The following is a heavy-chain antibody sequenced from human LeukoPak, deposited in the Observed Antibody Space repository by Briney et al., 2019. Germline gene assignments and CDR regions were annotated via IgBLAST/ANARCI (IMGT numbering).Heavy chain of an antibody. V-gene: IGHV3-7*01. Sequence: GGSLRLSCTAYGFVFSQSWLNWVRQAPGKGLQWVAGINGDGSEEFYLDSVKGRFTISRDNAENSLHLQMDSLRDEDTAVYYCARDRGYTSFDYWGQGALVSVSS. CDR1: GFVFSQSW. CDR2: INGDGSEE. J-gene: IGHJ4*02. CDR3: ARDRGYTSFDY. D-gene: IGHD5-18*01.